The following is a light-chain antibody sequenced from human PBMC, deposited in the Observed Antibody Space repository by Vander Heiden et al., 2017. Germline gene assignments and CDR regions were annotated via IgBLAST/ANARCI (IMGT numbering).Light chain of an antibody. J-gene: IGLJ3*02. CDR3: QSSDSSLSGSV. Sequence: QSVLTQPPSVSGDPGQRVTISCTGSSSNIGAGYDVNWYQQLPVTAPKLLIYGNSNRPSGVPDRFSGAKSGASASLAITGLQAEDEADYYCQSSDSSLSGSVFGGGTKLTVL. CDR1: SSNIGAGYD. CDR2: GNS. V-gene: IGLV1-40*01.